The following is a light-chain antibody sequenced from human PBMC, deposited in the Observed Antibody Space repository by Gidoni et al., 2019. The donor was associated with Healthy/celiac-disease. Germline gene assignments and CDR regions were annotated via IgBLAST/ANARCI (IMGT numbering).Light chain of an antibody. J-gene: IGKJ1*01. CDR3: QQYYSTPWT. Sequence: DIQMTQSPSSLSASVGDRFTITCRASQDISNSLAWYQQKPGKAPKLLLYAASRLESGVPSRFSGSVSGTDYTLTISSLQPEDFATYYCQQYYSTPWTFGQGTKVEIK. CDR2: AAS. CDR1: QDISNS. V-gene: IGKV1-NL1*01.